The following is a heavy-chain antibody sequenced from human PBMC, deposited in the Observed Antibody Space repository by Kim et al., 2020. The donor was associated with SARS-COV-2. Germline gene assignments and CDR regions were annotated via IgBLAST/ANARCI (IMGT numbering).Heavy chain of an antibody. V-gene: IGHV3-48*02. CDR1: GFTFSSYS. D-gene: IGHD3-22*01. Sequence: GGSLRLSCAASGFTFSSYSMNWVRQAPGKGLEWVSYISSSSSTIYYADSVKGRFTISRDNAKNSLYLQMNSLRDEDTAVYYCARDMVRRIMIVVVSRGMDVCGPGTTVTVSS. CDR3: ARDMVRRIMIVVVSRGMDV. CDR2: ISSSSSTI. J-gene: IGHJ6*02.